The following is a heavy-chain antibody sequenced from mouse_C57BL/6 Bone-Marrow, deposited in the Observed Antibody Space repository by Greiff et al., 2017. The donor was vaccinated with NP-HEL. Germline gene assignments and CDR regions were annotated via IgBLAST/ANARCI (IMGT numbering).Heavy chain of an antibody. CDR1: GYTFTSYG. V-gene: IGHV1-81*01. CDR3: AREGFRRRGYYYAMDY. CDR2: IYPRSGNT. Sequence: QVHVKQSGAELARPGASVKLSCKASGYTFTSYGISWVKQRTGQGLEWIGEIYPRSGNTYYNEKFKGKATLTADKSSSTAYMELRSLTSEDSAVYFCAREGFRRRGYYYAMDYWGQGTSVTVSS. J-gene: IGHJ4*01.